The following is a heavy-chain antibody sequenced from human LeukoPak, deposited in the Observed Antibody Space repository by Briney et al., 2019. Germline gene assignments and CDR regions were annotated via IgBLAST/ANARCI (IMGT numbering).Heavy chain of an antibody. Sequence: GGSLRLSCAASGFTFSSYSMNWVRQAPGKGLEWVSSISSSSSYIYYADSVKGRFTISRDNAKNSLYLQMNSLRAEDTAVYYCARDAFSSGYYYGYFDYWGQGTLVTVSS. D-gene: IGHD3-22*01. J-gene: IGHJ4*02. CDR2: ISSSSSYI. V-gene: IGHV3-21*01. CDR3: ARDAFSSGYYYGYFDY. CDR1: GFTFSSYS.